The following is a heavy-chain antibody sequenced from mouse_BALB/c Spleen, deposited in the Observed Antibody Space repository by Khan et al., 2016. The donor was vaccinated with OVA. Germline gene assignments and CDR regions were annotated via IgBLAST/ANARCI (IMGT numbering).Heavy chain of an antibody. J-gene: IGHJ3*01. V-gene: IGHV4-1*02. CDR1: GFDFSRYW. CDR2: INPDSSTI. Sequence: MQLEESGGGLVQPGGSLKLSCAASGFDFSRYWMCWVRQAPGKGLEWIGEINPDSSTINYTPSLKDKFIISRDNAQNTLYLQMSNVRSEDTALYYDAGTYWYDGRARFAYWGQGTMVTVSA. D-gene: IGHD2-14*01. CDR3: AGTYWYDGRARFAY.